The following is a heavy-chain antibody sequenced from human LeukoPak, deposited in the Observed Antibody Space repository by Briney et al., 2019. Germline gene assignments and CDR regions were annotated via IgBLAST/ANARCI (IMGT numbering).Heavy chain of an antibody. CDR1: RFTLSTYW. V-gene: IGHV3-7*01. CDR3: ASLMARGVIWIDY. Sequence: PGGSLRLSCAASRFTLSTYWMSWVRQAPGKGLEWVAHIKQDGSQEYYVDSVKGRFTISRDSAKNSLYLQMNSLRAEDTAVYYCASLMARGVIWIDYWGQGTLVTVSS. J-gene: IGHJ4*02. CDR2: IKQDGSQE. D-gene: IGHD3-10*01.